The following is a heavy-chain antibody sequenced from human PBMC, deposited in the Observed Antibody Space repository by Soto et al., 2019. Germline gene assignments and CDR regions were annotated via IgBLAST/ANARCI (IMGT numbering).Heavy chain of an antibody. V-gene: IGHV3-30*04. CDR3: AREGDSPEFRGFDL. CDR1: WFTFSHDM. J-gene: IGHJ5*02. CDR2: LSDGGNKT. Sequence: SLRLSCAASWFTFSHDMQHRVREAPGNGMQWLAVLSDGGNKTTYATSMRRRFTVSSDMSKSTIFLQLHNLRIDDSAIYSCAREGDSPEFRGFDLWGQGTTVTVSS. D-gene: IGHD3-10*01.